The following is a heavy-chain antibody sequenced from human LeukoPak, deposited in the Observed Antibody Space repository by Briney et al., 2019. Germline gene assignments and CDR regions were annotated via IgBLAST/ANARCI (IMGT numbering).Heavy chain of an antibody. CDR1: GGSFSGYY. Sequence: SETLSLTCAVYGGSFSGYYWSWIRQPPGKGLEWIGEINHSGSTNYNPSLKSRVTISVDTSKNQFSLKLSSVTAADTAVYYCARHWRYYDSSGYYYVEDWFDPWGQGTLVTVSS. J-gene: IGHJ5*02. D-gene: IGHD3-22*01. CDR3: ARHWRYYDSSGYYYVEDWFDP. CDR2: INHSGST. V-gene: IGHV4-34*01.